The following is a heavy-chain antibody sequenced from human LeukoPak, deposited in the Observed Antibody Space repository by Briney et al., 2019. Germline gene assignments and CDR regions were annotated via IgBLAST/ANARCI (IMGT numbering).Heavy chain of an antibody. V-gene: IGHV3-74*01. CDR1: GFDFSSNW. CDR2: KGDGIST. CDR3: AKDHYWSIDY. D-gene: IGHD3-3*01. Sequence: GGSLRLSCAASGFDFSSNWMHWVRHAPGQGLVWVSRKGDGISTNYADSVKGRFTISRDIAKNTLYLQMNSLRAEDTGVYYCAKDHYWSIDYWGRGTLVTVSS. J-gene: IGHJ4*02.